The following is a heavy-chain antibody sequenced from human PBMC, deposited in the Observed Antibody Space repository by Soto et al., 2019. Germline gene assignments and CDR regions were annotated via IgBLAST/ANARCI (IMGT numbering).Heavy chain of an antibody. CDR1: GYTFTSYA. CDR2: INAGNGNT. V-gene: IGHV1-3*01. Sequence: ASVKVSCKASGYTFTSYAMHWVRQAPGQRLEWMGWINAGNGNTKYSQKFQGRVTLTRDTSINTAYMELTRLTSDDTAVYFCARAILQNLYYYYAMDVWGQGTTVTVSS. D-gene: IGHD3-3*01. J-gene: IGHJ6*02. CDR3: ARAILQNLYYYYAMDV.